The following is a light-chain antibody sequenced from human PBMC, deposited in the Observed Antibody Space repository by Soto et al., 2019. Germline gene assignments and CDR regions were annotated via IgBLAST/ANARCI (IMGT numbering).Light chain of an antibody. CDR1: QCVSSSY. Sequence: IVLTKVVGKLSLSPGVGVTFSCRGFQCVSSSYLAWSQQRPGQPPRLLIYGASSRATGIPDRFSVSGSGTVFTRTISRLEPEDFALYYCQQYGSSLTWTFGQGTKVDIK. CDR3: QQYGSSLTWT. V-gene: IGKV3-20*01. J-gene: IGKJ1*01. CDR2: GAS.